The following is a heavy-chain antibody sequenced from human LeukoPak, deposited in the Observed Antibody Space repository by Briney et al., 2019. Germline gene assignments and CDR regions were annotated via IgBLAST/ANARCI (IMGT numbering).Heavy chain of an antibody. J-gene: IGHJ6*02. CDR1: GYTFTSYW. D-gene: IGHD5-18*01. Sequence: GESLKISCRGSGYTFTSYWIAWVRQLPGKGLEWMGIIYPGDSDTRYSPSFQGQVTISADKSISTAYLQWSSLKASDTAIYYCARQYSYGPVYVLDVWGQGTTVTVSS. V-gene: IGHV5-51*01. CDR3: ARQYSYGPVYVLDV. CDR2: IYPGDSDT.